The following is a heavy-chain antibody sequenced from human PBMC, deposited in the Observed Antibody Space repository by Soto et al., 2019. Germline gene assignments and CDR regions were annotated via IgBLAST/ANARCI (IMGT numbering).Heavy chain of an antibody. CDR3: ASYYDSVSLPHRKYYYGMDV. Sequence: SETLSLTCTVSGGSISSLYWSWIRQPPGKGLEWIGYIYYSGSTNYNPSLKSRVTISVDTSKNQFSLKLSSVTAADTAVYYCASYYDSVSLPHRKYYYGMDVWGQGTTVTVSS. CDR2: IYYSGST. CDR1: GGSISSLY. V-gene: IGHV4-59*11. D-gene: IGHD3-22*01. J-gene: IGHJ6*02.